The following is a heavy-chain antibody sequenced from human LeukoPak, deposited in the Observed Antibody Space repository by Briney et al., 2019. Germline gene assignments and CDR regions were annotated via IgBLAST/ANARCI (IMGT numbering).Heavy chain of an antibody. CDR3: AKDDSSGYYSTFDY. V-gene: IGHV3-33*06. D-gene: IGHD3-22*01. Sequence: QPGRSLRLSCAAPGFTFSSYGMHWVRQAPGKGLEWVAVIWYDGSNKYYADSVRGRFTISRDNSKNTLYLQMNSLRAEDTAVYYCAKDDSSGYYSTFDYWGQGTLVTVSS. CDR1: GFTFSSYG. CDR2: IWYDGSNK. J-gene: IGHJ4*02.